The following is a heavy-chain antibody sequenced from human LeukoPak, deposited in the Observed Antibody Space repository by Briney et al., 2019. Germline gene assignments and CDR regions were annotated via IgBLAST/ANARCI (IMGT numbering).Heavy chain of an antibody. CDR3: ARDAVLRYFDFGPYYYYYMDV. Sequence: PGGSLRLSCAASGFTFSSYSMNWVRQAPGKGLEWVSSISSSSSYIYYADSVKGRFTISRDNAKNSLYLQMNSLRAEDTAVYYCARDAVLRYFDFGPYYYYYMDVWGKGTTVTVSS. CDR2: ISSSSSYI. D-gene: IGHD3-9*01. V-gene: IGHV3-21*01. J-gene: IGHJ6*03. CDR1: GFTFSSYS.